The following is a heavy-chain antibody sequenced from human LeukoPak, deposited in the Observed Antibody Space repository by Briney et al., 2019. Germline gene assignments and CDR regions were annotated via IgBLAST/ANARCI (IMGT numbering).Heavy chain of an antibody. Sequence: GGSLRLSCAASGFTFSSYGMHWVRQAPGKGLEWVAFIRYDGSHKNYADSVKGRFTISRDNSKNTLYLQMNSLRAEDTAVYYCAKDRSFDYSIDYWGQGSLVTVSS. CDR3: AKDRSFDYSIDY. D-gene: IGHD2-15*01. CDR2: IRYDGSHK. V-gene: IGHV3-30*02. CDR1: GFTFSSYG. J-gene: IGHJ4*02.